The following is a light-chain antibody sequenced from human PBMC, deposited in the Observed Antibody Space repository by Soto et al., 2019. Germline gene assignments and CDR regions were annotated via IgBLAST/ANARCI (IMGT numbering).Light chain of an antibody. CDR1: TTDIGNYNY. J-gene: IGLJ1*01. CDR3: NSYTNSGSFV. Sequence: QSVLTQPASVSGSLGQSITISCTGTTTDIGNYNYVPWYQQSPGKAPKLLIYEVSNRPSGVSSRFSGSKSGNTASLTISGLRADDEADYYCNSYTNSGSFVFGTGTKLTVL. V-gene: IGLV2-14*01. CDR2: EVS.